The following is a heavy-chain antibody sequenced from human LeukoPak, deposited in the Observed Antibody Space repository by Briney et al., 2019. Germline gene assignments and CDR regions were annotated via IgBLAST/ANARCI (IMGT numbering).Heavy chain of an antibody. J-gene: IGHJ3*02. D-gene: IGHD3-16*01. V-gene: IGHV3-48*01. CDR3: ARALGAAFDI. Sequence: PGGSLRLSCAASGFTFSTYSMNWVRQAPGKGLEWISYISGGSSTIYYADSVKGRFTISRDNAANSLYLQMSSLRAEDTAVYYCARALGAAFDIWGQGTVVTVSS. CDR1: GFTFSTYS. CDR2: ISGGSSTI.